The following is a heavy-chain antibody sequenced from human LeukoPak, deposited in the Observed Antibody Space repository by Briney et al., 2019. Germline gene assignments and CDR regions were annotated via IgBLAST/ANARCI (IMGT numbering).Heavy chain of an antibody. V-gene: IGHV3-30*04. J-gene: IGHJ4*02. CDR3: ARGPPAATWFYFDY. CDR2: ISYDGSNK. CDR1: GFTFSSYA. D-gene: IGHD2-15*01. Sequence: GRSLRLSCAASGFTFSSYAMRWVRQAPGKGLEWVAVISYDGSNKYYADSVKGRFTISRDNSKNTLYLQMNSLRAEDTAVYCCARGPPAATWFYFDYWGQGTLVTVSS.